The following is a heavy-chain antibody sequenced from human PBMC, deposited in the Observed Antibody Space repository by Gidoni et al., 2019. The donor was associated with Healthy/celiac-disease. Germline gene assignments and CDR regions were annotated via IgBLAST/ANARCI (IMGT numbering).Heavy chain of an antibody. CDR3: ARILVVVVAATPPDY. D-gene: IGHD2-15*01. CDR1: GYTFTSYG. Sequence: QVQLVQSGAEVKKPGASVKVSCKASGYTFTSYGISWVRQAPGQGLEWMGRISAYNGNTNYAQKLQGRVTMTTDTSTSTAYMELRSLRSDDTAVYYCARILVVVVAATPPDYWGQGTLVTVSS. CDR2: ISAYNGNT. J-gene: IGHJ4*02. V-gene: IGHV1-18*01.